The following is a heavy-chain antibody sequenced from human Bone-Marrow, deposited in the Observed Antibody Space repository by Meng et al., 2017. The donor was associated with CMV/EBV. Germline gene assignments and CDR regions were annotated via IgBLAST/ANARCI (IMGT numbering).Heavy chain of an antibody. CDR3: ARAGSSGWDYYYYYGMDV. CDR2: IIPMSDTT. V-gene: IGHV1-69*05. J-gene: IGHJ6*02. Sequence: SVKVSCKASGGTFSSNGISWVRQAPGQGLEWMGGIIPMSDTTDYAQKFQGRVTMTRNTSISTAYMELSSLRSEDTAVYYCARAGSSGWDYYYYYGMDVWGQGTTVTVSS. CDR1: GGTFSSNG. D-gene: IGHD6-19*01.